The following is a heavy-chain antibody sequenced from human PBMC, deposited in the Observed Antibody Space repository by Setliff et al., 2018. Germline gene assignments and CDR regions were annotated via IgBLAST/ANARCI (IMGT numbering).Heavy chain of an antibody. J-gene: IGHJ6*02. CDR2: ISVHTGNT. CDR3: ARDWRHKAMDV. D-gene: IGHD1-1*01. V-gene: IGHV1-8*01. CDR1: GYTFNNYG. Sequence: GASVKVSCKASGYTFNNYGINWVRQAPGQGLEWMGWISVHTGNTFYAPKFQDRVTISRDYAKNSLYLQVNSLRAEDTAVYYCARDWRHKAMDVWGQGTTVTVSS.